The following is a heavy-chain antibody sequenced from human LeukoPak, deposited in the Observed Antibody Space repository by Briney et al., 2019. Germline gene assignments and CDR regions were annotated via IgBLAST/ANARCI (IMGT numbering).Heavy chain of an antibody. CDR3: APLYTPHARAPLDF. CDR1: GSTFTDYY. V-gene: IGHV1-69-2*01. D-gene: IGHD2-8*01. Sequence: ASVKISCTVSGSTFTDYYMDLVHQAPGNGLEWMGLVDPEDGETIYADKFQRRLTIPAETSTDTAYMELRSLRSQDTAVYYCAPLYTPHARAPLDFWGQGTRVTVSS. J-gene: IGHJ3*01. CDR2: VDPEDGET.